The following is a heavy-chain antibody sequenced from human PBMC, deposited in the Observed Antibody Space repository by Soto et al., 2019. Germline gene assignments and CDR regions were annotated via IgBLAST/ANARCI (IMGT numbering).Heavy chain of an antibody. V-gene: IGHV4-39*07. J-gene: IGHJ4*02. D-gene: IGHD6-13*01. CDR2: IYYSGST. CDR1: GGSISSSSYY. CDR3: ARKPRSSSWFDY. Sequence: SETLSLTCTVSGGSISSSSYYWGWIRQPPGKGLEWIGSIYYSGSTYYNPSLKSRVTISVDTSKNQFSLKLSSVTAADTAVYYWARKPRSSSWFDYWGQGTLVTVSS.